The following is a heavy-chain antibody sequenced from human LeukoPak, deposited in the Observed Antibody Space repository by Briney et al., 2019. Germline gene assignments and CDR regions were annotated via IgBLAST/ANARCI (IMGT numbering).Heavy chain of an antibody. V-gene: IGHV3-7*03. CDR2: IKEDGSQK. Sequence: GSLRLSCVASGFPFSTWMAWVSQAPGKGREWLANIKEDGSQKHYAASVQGRFTISRDNADNSVYLQMTSLRAEDTAVYYCARDVSGNLDYWGQGTLVTVSS. D-gene: IGHD4-23*01. CDR1: GFPFSTW. J-gene: IGHJ4*02. CDR3: ARDVSGNLDY.